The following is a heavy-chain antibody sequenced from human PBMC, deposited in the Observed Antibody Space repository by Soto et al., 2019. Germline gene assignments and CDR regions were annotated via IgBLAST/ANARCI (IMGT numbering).Heavy chain of an antibody. CDR3: ARGPTTLFWFDP. J-gene: IGHJ5*02. Sequence: PSETLSLTCTVSGGSISSGGYHWSWIRQHPGKGLEWIGYIYYSGNTYYNPSLKSRVTISVDTSKNQFSLKLSSVTAADTAVYYCARGPTTLFWFDPWGQRTLVPVSS. D-gene: IGHD4-17*01. CDR2: IYYSGNT. V-gene: IGHV4-31*03. CDR1: GGSISSGGYH.